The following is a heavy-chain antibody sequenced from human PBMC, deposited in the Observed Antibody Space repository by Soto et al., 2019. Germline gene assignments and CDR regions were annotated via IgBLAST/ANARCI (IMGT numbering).Heavy chain of an antibody. CDR1: GFTFSSYA. Sequence: GGTLRLSCAASGFTFSSYAMSWVRQAPGKGLEWVSAISGSGGSTHYADSVKGRFTISRDNSKNTLYLQMNSLRAEDTAVYYCAKDVSIAARPVHFDYWGQGTLVTVSS. V-gene: IGHV3-23*01. J-gene: IGHJ4*02. D-gene: IGHD6-6*01. CDR2: ISGSGGST. CDR3: AKDVSIAARPVHFDY.